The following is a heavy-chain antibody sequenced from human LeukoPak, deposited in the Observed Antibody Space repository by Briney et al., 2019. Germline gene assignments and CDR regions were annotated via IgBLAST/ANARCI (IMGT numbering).Heavy chain of an antibody. D-gene: IGHD6-6*01. CDR1: GYSFTSYW. J-gene: IGHJ6*03. CDR2: IYPGDSDT. Sequence: GECLKISCKGSGYSFTSYWIGWVRQMPGKGLEWMGIIYPGDSDTRYSPSFQGQVTISADKSISTAYLQWSSLKASDTAMYYCARHVGRFIAARQYYYYYMDVWGKGTTVTVSS. V-gene: IGHV5-51*01. CDR3: ARHVGRFIAARQYYYYYMDV.